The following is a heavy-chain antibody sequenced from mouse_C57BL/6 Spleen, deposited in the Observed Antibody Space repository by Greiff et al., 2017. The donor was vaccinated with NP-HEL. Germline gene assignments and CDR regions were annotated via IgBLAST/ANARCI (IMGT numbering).Heavy chain of an antibody. D-gene: IGHD1-1*01. V-gene: IGHV3-6*01. CDR2: ISYDGSN. CDR3: ARPFITTVEGYFDV. Sequence: EVQLQQSGPGLVKPSQSLSLTCSVTGYSITSGYYWNWIRQFPGNKLEWMGYISYDGSNNYNPSLKNRISITRDTSKNQFFLKLNSVTTEDTATYYCARPFITTVEGYFDVWGTGTTVTVSS. CDR1: GYSITSGYY. J-gene: IGHJ1*03.